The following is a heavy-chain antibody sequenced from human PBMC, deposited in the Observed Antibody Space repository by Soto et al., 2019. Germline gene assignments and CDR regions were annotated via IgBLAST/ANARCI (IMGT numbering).Heavy chain of an antibody. CDR2: IIPIFGTA. V-gene: IGHV1-69*13. Sequence: ASVKVSCKASGGTFSSYAISWVRQAPGQGLEWMGGIIPIFGTANYAQKFQGRVTITADESTSTAYMELSSLRSEDTAVYYCAPLRVVVITSYFQHWGQGTLVTVSS. J-gene: IGHJ1*01. CDR1: GGTFSSYA. CDR3: APLRVVVITSYFQH. D-gene: IGHD3-22*01.